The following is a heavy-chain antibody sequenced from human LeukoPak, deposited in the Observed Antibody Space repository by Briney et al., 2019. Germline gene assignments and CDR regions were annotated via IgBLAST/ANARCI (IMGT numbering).Heavy chain of an antibody. CDR2: IIPILGIA. J-gene: IGHJ3*02. V-gene: IGHV1-69*04. Sequence: SVKVSCKASGGTFSSYAISWVRQAPGQGLEWMGGIIPILGIANYAQKFQGRVTITADKSTSTAYMELSSLRSEDTAVYYCARGGGYGNAFDIWGQGTMVTVSS. D-gene: IGHD5-18*01. CDR3: ARGGGYGNAFDI. CDR1: GGTFSSYA.